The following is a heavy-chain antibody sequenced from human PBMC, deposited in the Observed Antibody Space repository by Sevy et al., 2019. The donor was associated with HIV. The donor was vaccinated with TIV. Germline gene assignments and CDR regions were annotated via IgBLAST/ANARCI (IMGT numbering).Heavy chain of an antibody. Sequence: ASVKVSCKASGGTFSSYAISWVRQAPGQGLEWMGGIIPIFGTANYAQKFQGRVTITADESTSTAYMELSSLRSEDTAVYYCARADIVVVPAAKYYYYYGMDVWGQWTMVTVSS. CDR1: GGTFSSYA. CDR3: ARADIVVVPAAKYYYYYGMDV. CDR2: IIPIFGTA. V-gene: IGHV1-69*13. D-gene: IGHD2-2*01. J-gene: IGHJ6*02.